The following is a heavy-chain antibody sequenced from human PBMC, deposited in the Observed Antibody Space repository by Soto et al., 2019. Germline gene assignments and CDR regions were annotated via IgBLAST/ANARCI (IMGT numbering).Heavy chain of an antibody. Sequence: QVQLVQSGAEVKKPGASVKVSCKASGYTFISYDINWVRQATGQGLEWMGWMNPNTGDTGYAQKFQGRVTMTRNTSITPATLGLGSLRSDDPAVYFCARGDGYIFDYWGQGTLVTVSS. CDR2: MNPNTGDT. V-gene: IGHV1-8*01. J-gene: IGHJ4*02. CDR1: GYTFISYD. D-gene: IGHD5-12*01. CDR3: ARGDGYIFDY.